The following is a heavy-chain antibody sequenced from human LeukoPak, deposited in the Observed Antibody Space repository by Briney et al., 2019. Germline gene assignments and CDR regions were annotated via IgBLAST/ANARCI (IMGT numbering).Heavy chain of an antibody. CDR1: GGSISSSSYY. CDR2: IYYSGST. J-gene: IGHJ4*02. Sequence: PSETLSLTCTVSGGSISSSSYYWGWIRQPPGKGLEWIGSIYYSGSTYYNPSLKSRVTISVDTSKNQFSLKLSSVTAADTAVYYCARDTPRGGFDYWGQGTLVTVSS. CDR3: ARDTPRGGFDY. V-gene: IGHV4-39*07.